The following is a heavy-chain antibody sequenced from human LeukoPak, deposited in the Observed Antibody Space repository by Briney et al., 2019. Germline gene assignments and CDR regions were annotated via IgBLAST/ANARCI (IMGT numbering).Heavy chain of an antibody. CDR1: EFTFSSYN. J-gene: IGHJ4*02. V-gene: IGHV3-21*01. D-gene: IGHD3-3*01. Sequence: GGSLRLSCAASEFTFSSYNMNWVRQAPGKGLEWVSCISGSGKYIYYADSVKGRFTISRDNAKNSLYLQMNSLRAEDTAVYYCAREPFWSGYYSNLHFDYWGQGTLVTVSS. CDR2: ISGSGKYI. CDR3: AREPFWSGYYSNLHFDY.